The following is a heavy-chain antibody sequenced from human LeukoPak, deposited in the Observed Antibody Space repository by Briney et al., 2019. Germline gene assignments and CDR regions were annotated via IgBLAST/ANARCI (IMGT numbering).Heavy chain of an antibody. CDR1: GFSFVNYA. D-gene: IGHD4-23*01. CDR3: AQGAVVTATFPPTPHYDRVYYES. Sequence: PGGSLRLSCAASGFSFVNYAMSWVRQTLGKGLEWVSTIRGRGGRTYYADFVKGRLTISRDDSTDTVYLQMNSLSAEDTAVYYCAQGAVVTATFPPTPHYDRVYYESWGQGIAVTVSS. J-gene: IGHJ4*02. CDR2: IRGRGGRT. V-gene: IGHV3-23*01.